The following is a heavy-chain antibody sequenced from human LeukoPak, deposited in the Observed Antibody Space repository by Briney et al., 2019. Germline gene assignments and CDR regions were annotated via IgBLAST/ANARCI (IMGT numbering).Heavy chain of an antibody. CDR2: IRSDGYHT. CDR1: GFTFNGYW. D-gene: IGHD1-26*01. CDR3: AKPSGSGVDY. Sequence: GGSLRLSCAASGFTFNGYWMSWVRQAPGKGLEWVAFIRSDGYHTYYTDSVKGRFIITRDNFKNTLYLQMNSLRLEDMAVYYCAKPSGSGVDYWGRGTRVTVSS. J-gene: IGHJ4*02. V-gene: IGHV3-30*02.